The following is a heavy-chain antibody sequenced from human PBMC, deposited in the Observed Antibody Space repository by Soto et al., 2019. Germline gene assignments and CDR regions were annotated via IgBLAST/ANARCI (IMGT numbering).Heavy chain of an antibody. D-gene: IGHD2-2*01. Sequence: ASVKVSCKVSGYTLTELSMHWVRQAPGKGLEWMGGFDPEDGETIYAQKFQGRVTMTEDTSTDTAYMELSSLRSEDTTVYYCETLSLRYCSSTSCYRTNWFDPWGQGTLVTVSS. CDR1: GYTLTELS. V-gene: IGHV1-24*01. J-gene: IGHJ5*02. CDR2: FDPEDGET. CDR3: ETLSLRYCSSTSCYRTNWFDP.